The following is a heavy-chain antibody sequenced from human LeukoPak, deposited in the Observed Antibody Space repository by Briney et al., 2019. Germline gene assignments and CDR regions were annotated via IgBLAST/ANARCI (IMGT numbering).Heavy chain of an antibody. CDR2: ISWNSGSI. CDR1: GFTFDDYA. CDR3: AKEGRHCSTISCAGPFDH. J-gene: IGHJ4*02. Sequence: PGGSLRLSCAASGFTFDDYAMHWVRQAPGKGLEWVSGISWNSGSIGYADSVKGRFTVSRDNAKNTLFLQMNSLRAEDTAVYYCAKEGRHCSTISCAGPFDHWGQGTLVTVSS. D-gene: IGHD2-2*01. V-gene: IGHV3-9*01.